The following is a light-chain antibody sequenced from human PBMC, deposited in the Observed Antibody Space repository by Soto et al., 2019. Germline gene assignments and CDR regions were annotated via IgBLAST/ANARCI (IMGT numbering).Light chain of an antibody. V-gene: IGLV1-51*01. CDR3: GSWDSSLSAYV. J-gene: IGLJ1*01. CDR1: SSNIGGNS. CDR2: DDN. Sequence: QSVMTQPPSVSAAPGQKVTISCSGSSSNIGGNSVSWYQQLPGTAHKLLIYDDNKRPSGIPDRFSGSKSGTSDTLGINGFQTGDEADDYGGSWDSSLSAYVFGTGTKLTVL.